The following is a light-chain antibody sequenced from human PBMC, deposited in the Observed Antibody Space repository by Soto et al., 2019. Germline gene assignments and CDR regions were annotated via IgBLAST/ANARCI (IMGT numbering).Light chain of an antibody. V-gene: IGKV1-39*01. CDR1: QTINTY. J-gene: IGKJ1*01. Sequence: DIQMTQSPSSLSASIGDRVTITCRASQTINTYLNWYQHKPGKPPKLLIFAASSLQSGVPSRFSGSGSGSDFTLTISSLQPEDFATYYCQQTYSTSWTFGQGTKVAIK. CDR2: AAS. CDR3: QQTYSTSWT.